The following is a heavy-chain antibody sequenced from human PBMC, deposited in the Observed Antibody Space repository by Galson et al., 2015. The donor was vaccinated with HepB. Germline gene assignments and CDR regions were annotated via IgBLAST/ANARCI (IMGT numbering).Heavy chain of an antibody. CDR3: ARSYASSSEFDY. D-gene: IGHD6-6*01. CDR1: GFTFSSYG. V-gene: IGHV3-33*01. CDR2: TWYGGSEK. Sequence: SLRLSCAASGFTFSSYGMHWVRQAPGKGLEWVAVTWYGGSEKYYAESVRGRFTVSRDNSRNTLYLQINSLTVEDTAVYYCARSYASSSEFDYWGQGTLVTVSS. J-gene: IGHJ4*02.